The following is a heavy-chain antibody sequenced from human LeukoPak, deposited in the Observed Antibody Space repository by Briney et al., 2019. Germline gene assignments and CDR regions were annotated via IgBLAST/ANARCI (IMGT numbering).Heavy chain of an antibody. CDR1: GFTFSSYA. D-gene: IGHD3-10*01. V-gene: IGHV3-23*01. CDR3: AKDFYYGSEGLFDY. Sequence: PEGSLRLSCAASGFTFSSYAMSWVRQAPGKGLEWVSAISGSGGSTYYADSVKGRFTISRDNSKNTLYLQMNSLRAEDTAVYYCAKDFYYGSEGLFDYWGQGTLVTVSS. J-gene: IGHJ4*02. CDR2: ISGSGGST.